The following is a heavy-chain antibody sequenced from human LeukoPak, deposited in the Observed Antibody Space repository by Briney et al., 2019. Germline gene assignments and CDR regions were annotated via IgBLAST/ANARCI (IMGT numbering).Heavy chain of an antibody. V-gene: IGHV3-30*18. CDR2: ISYDGSNK. CDR1: GFTFSSYG. CDR3: AKVKHPYSFDYGLYFDY. D-gene: IGHD4-17*01. J-gene: IGHJ4*02. Sequence: PGGSLRLSCAASGFTFSSYGMHWVRQAPGKGLEWVAVISYDGSNKYYADSVKGRFTISRDNSKNTLYLQMNSLRAEDTAVYYCAKVKHPYSFDYGLYFDYWGQGTLVTVSS.